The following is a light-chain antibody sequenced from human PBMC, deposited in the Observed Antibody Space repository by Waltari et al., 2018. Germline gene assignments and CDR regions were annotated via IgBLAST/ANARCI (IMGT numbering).Light chain of an antibody. CDR1: QNIGSS. CDR3: QQYKTSPTWT. J-gene: IGKJ1*01. Sequence: DIQMTQSPSTLPASVGDSVTITCRASQNIGSSLVWDQQKPGKAPKLLIYEASSLQFGVPSRFSGRGSGAEFTLTIASLQPDDFAAYYCQQYKTSPTWTFGQGTRVELK. CDR2: EAS. V-gene: IGKV1-5*03.